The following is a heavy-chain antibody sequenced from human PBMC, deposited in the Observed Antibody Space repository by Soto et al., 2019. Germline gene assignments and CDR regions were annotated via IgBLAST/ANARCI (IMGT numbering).Heavy chain of an antibody. CDR3: AKELRFLEWLNSYYYGMDV. D-gene: IGHD3-3*01. CDR1: GFTFSSYG. V-gene: IGHV3-30*18. J-gene: IGHJ6*02. CDR2: ISYDGSNK. Sequence: GGSLRLSCAASGFTFSSYGMHWVRQAPGKGLEWVAVISYDGSNKYYADSVKGRFTISRDNSKNTLYLQMNSLRAEDTAVYYCAKELRFLEWLNSYYYGMDVWGQGTTVTVSS.